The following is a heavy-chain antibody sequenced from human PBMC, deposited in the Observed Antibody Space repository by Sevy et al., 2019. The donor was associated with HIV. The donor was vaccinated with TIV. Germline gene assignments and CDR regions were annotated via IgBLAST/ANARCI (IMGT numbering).Heavy chain of an antibody. V-gene: IGHV3-23*01. CDR3: AKDGKDSSGSSGGDY. Sequence: GGSLRLSCAASGFTFSSYAMSWVRQAPGKGLEWVSAISGSGGSTYYEDSVKGRFTISRDNSKNTMYLQMNSLRAEDTAVYYCAKDGKDSSGSSGGDYWGQGTLVTVSS. CDR1: GFTFSSYA. CDR2: ISGSGGST. D-gene: IGHD6-13*01. J-gene: IGHJ4*02.